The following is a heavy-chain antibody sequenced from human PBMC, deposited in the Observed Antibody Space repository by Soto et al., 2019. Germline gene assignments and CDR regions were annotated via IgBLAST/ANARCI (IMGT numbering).Heavy chain of an antibody. CDR2: IYWNDDK. CDR3: AHRRDILTGYSFDP. D-gene: IGHD3-9*01. V-gene: IGHV2-5*01. Sequence: XGPTQVNPTQTLTLTCTFSGFSLSTSVVGVGWIRQPPGKALEWLALIYWNDDKRYSPSLKSRLTITKDTSKNQVVLTMTNMDPVDTATYYCAHRRDILTGYSFDPWGQGTLVIVSS. CDR1: GFSLSTSVVG. J-gene: IGHJ5*02.